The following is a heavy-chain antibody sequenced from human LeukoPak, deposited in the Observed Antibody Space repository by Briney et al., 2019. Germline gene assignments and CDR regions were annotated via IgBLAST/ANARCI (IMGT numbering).Heavy chain of an antibody. V-gene: IGHV4-4*07. CDR3: ARYCSSTNCYHWYFDL. J-gene: IGHJ2*01. CDR1: GGSISSYY. CDR2: IYTSGST. Sequence: SETLSLTCTVSGGSISSYYWSWIRQPAGRGLEWIGRIYTSGSTNYNPSLESLVTMSVDTSKNQFSLRLSSVTAADTAVYYCARYCSSTNCYHWYFDLWGRGTLVTVSS. D-gene: IGHD2-2*01.